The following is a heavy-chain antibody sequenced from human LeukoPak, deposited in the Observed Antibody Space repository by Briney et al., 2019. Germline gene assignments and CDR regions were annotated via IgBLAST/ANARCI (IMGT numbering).Heavy chain of an antibody. CDR1: GYSFTSYW. CDR3: ARAPLQYCSGGSCQSPPDY. Sequence: GESLKISCKGSGYSFTSYWIGWVRQMPGKGLEWMGIIYPGDSDTRYSPSFQGQVTISADKSISTAYLQWSSPKASDTAMYYCARAPLQYCSGGSCQSPPDYWGQGTLVTVSS. D-gene: IGHD2-15*01. CDR2: IYPGDSDT. J-gene: IGHJ4*02. V-gene: IGHV5-51*01.